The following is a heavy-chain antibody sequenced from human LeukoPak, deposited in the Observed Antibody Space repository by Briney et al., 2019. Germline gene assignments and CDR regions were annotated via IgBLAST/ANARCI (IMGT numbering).Heavy chain of an antibody. CDR1: GGSISNYY. D-gene: IGHD3-9*01. J-gene: IGHJ5*02. CDR2: IHYSGNT. CDR3: ARLTGYSSESWFDP. Sequence: SETLSLTCTVSGGSISNYYWSWTRQPPGKGLEWIGYIHYSGNTNYQSSLKSRVTISVDTSKNQFSLKLSSVTAADTAVYYCARLTGYSSESWFDPWGQGTLVTVSS. V-gene: IGHV4-59*01.